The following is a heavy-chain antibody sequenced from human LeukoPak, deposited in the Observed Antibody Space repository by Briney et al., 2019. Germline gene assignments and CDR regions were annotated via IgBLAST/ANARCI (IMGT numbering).Heavy chain of an antibody. Sequence: PGGSLRLSCAASGFTFSLYVTSWVRQAPGKGLEWVSGITTGGSTYYADSVKGRFTISRDNSKNTLYLQMNSLRAEDTAVYYCARERRVEMATILDYWGQGTLVTVSS. V-gene: IGHV3-23*01. D-gene: IGHD5-24*01. CDR2: ITTGGST. CDR1: GFTFSLYV. J-gene: IGHJ4*02. CDR3: ARERRVEMATILDY.